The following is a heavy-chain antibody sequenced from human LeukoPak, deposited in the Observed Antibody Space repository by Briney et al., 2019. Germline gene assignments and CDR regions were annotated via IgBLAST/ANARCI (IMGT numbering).Heavy chain of an antibody. D-gene: IGHD1-26*01. Sequence: PGGSLRLSCAASGFTFSSYAMSWVRQAPGKGLEWVSAISGSGGSTYYADSVKGRFTISRDNSKNTLYLQMNSLRAEDTAVYYCATRRVGATRIDYWGQGTLATVSS. CDR3: ATRRVGATRIDY. CDR1: GFTFSSYA. V-gene: IGHV3-23*01. J-gene: IGHJ4*02. CDR2: ISGSGGST.